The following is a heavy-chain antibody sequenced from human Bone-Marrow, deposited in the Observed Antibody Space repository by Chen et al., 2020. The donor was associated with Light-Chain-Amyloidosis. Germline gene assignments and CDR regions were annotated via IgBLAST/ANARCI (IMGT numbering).Heavy chain of an antibody. CDR1: GYTFPNYW. CDR2: IYPDDSGA. J-gene: IGHJ4*02. V-gene: IGHV5-51*01. D-gene: IGHD5-12*01. CDR3: ARRRDGYNFDY. Sequence: EVQLEQSGPEVKKPGESLKISCKGSGYTFPNYWIDWVRQMPGKGLEWMGVIYPDDSGARYSPSFEGQVTISADKSITTAYLQWRSLKASDTAMYYCARRRDGYNFDYWGQGTLVTVSS.